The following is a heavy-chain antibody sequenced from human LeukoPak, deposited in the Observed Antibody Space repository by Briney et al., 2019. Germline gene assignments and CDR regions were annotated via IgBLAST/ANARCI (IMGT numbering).Heavy chain of an antibody. J-gene: IGHJ3*02. D-gene: IGHD5-18*01. CDR3: ARDDSSYGYVYAFDI. V-gene: IGHV1-18*01. CDR1: GYTFTSYG. Sequence: VASVKVSCTASGYTFTSYGISWVRQAPGQGLEWMGWIIAYNGNTNYAQKLPGRDTMTTDTSTRTAYMELRRLRSDDTAVYYCARDDSSYGYVYAFDIWGQGTMVTVSS. CDR2: IIAYNGNT.